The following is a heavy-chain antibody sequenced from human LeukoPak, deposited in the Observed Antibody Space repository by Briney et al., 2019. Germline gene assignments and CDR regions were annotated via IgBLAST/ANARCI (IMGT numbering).Heavy chain of an antibody. Sequence: SETLSLTCTVSGVSISSSNSYWGWIRQPPGKGLEWIGSIYYSGSTYYNPSLKSRVTISVDTSKNQFSLKLSSVTAADTAVYYCARESIRYYDSSGYYPDAFDIWGQGTMVTVSS. J-gene: IGHJ3*02. CDR3: ARESIRYYDSSGYYPDAFDI. D-gene: IGHD3-22*01. CDR1: GVSISSSNSY. V-gene: IGHV4-39*07. CDR2: IYYSGST.